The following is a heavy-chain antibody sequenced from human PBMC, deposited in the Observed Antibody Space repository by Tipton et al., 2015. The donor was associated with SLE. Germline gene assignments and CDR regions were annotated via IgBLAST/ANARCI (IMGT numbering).Heavy chain of an antibody. CDR2: MSTYSGDT. D-gene: IGHD3-10*01. CDR3: ARGYGSESYSKSLDY. Sequence: QSGPEVKKPGASVKVSCKASGYTLFDYNIHWVRQAPGQGLEWMGWMSTYSGDTVYAQKFQGRVTMTADTSTKTVSMDLRSLTSDDTAVYYCARGYGSESYSKSLDYWGQGTLVTVSS. J-gene: IGHJ4*02. V-gene: IGHV1-18*04. CDR1: GYTLFDYN.